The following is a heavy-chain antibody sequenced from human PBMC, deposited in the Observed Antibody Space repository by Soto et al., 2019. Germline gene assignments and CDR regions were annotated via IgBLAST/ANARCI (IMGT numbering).Heavy chain of an antibody. CDR1: GDSISNSNW. D-gene: IGHD5-18*01. CDR3: ARDPHTAKTTVY. J-gene: IGHJ4*02. Sequence: PSETLSLTCAVSGDSISNSNWWSWVRQPPGKGLEWIGEIYHRGITNYNPSLKSRVTISADKSNNQVSLQLTSVTAADTAVYYCARDPHTAKTTVYWGQGTLVPVSS. V-gene: IGHV4-4*02. CDR2: IYHRGIT.